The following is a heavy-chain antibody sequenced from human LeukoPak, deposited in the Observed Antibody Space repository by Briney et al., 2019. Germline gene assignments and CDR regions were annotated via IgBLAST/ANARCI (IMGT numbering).Heavy chain of an antibody. CDR3: ARESIRGWYPLTFDY. D-gene: IGHD6-19*01. CDR2: INPNSGGT. J-gene: IGHJ4*02. CDR1: GYTFTGYY. V-gene: IGHV1-2*06. Sequence: ASVKVSCKASGYTFTGYYMHWVRQAPGQGLEWMGRINPNSGGTNYAQKFQGRVIMTRDTSISTAYMELSRLRSDDTAVYYCARESIRGWYPLTFDYWGQGTLVTVSS.